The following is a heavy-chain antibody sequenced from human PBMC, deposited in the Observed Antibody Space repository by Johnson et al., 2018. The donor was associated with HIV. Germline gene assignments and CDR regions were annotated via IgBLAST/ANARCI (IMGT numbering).Heavy chain of an antibody. V-gene: IGHV3-30*03. Sequence: VQLVESGGGLVQPGGSLRLSCVASGFTFSTYWMSWVRQAPGKGLEWVAIISYDGSNKNYADSVKGRFTVSRDNSKNTMSLQMNSPRVEDTAVYYCARVRGGRENAFDIWGQGTMVTVSS. CDR1: GFTFSTYW. D-gene: IGHD1-26*01. J-gene: IGHJ3*02. CDR2: ISYDGSNK. CDR3: ARVRGGRENAFDI.